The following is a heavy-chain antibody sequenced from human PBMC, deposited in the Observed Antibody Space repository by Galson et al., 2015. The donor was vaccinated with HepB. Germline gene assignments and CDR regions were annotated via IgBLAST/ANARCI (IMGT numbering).Heavy chain of an antibody. CDR2: IYPGDSDT. CDR1: GYSFTSYW. J-gene: IGHJ4*02. V-gene: IGHV5-51*03. CDR3: ARPRGYYGSGSYGFGYFDY. D-gene: IGHD3-10*01. Sequence: QSGAEVKKPGESLKISCKGSGYSFTSYWIGWVRQMPGKGLEWMGIIYPGDSDTRYSPSFQGQVTISADKSISTAYLQWSSLKASDTAMYYCARPRGYYGSGSYGFGYFDYWGQGTLVTVSS.